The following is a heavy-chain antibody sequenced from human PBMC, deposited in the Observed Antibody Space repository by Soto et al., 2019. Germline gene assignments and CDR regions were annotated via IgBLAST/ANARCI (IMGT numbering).Heavy chain of an antibody. J-gene: IGHJ5*02. CDR1: GGSISSYY. V-gene: IGHV4-59*08. D-gene: IGHD2-15*01. Sequence: SETLSLTFTVSGGSISSYYWSWIRQPPGKGLEWIGYIYYSGSTNYNPSLKSRVTISVDTSKNQFSLKLSSVTAADTAVYYCSRHTNYCSGGSCYQWWFDPWGQGTLVTVS. CDR2: IYYSGST. CDR3: SRHTNYCSGGSCYQWWFDP.